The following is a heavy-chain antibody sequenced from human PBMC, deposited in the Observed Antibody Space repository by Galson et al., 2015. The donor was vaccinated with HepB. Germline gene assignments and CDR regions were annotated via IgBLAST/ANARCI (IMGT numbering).Heavy chain of an antibody. J-gene: IGHJ4*02. CDR1: GFTFSSYA. CDR2: ISYDGSNK. Sequence: SLRLSCAASGFTFSSYAMHWVRQAPGKGLEWVAVISYDGSNKYYADSVKGRFTISRDNSKNTLYLQMNSLRAEDTAVYYCARPYSSSWYSGYGSGWYYFDYWGQGTLVTVSS. V-gene: IGHV3-30*04. D-gene: IGHD6-13*01. CDR3: ARPYSSSWYSGYGSGWYYFDY.